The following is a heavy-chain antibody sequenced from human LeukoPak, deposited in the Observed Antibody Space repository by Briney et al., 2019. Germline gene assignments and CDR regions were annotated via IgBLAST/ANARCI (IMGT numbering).Heavy chain of an antibody. V-gene: IGHV4-59*10. D-gene: IGHD6-19*01. Sequence: SETLSLTCAVYGGSFSGYYWSWIRQPAGKGLEWIGRIYTSGSTNYNPSLKSRVTISVDTSKNQFSLKLSSVTAADTAVYYCARGRSSGWYGSWFDPWGQGTLVTVSS. CDR1: GGSFSGYY. J-gene: IGHJ5*02. CDR3: ARGRSSGWYGSWFDP. CDR2: IYTSGST.